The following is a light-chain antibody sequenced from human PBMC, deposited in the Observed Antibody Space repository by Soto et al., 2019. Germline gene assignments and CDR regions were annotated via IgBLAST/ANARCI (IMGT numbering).Light chain of an antibody. CDR3: QHYASSPIT. J-gene: IGKJ5*01. V-gene: IGKV3-20*01. Sequence: VLTQSPDTLSLSPGATAILSCRASQTIDTYSTCYQLKPGQRPSLLIYGASSRALGIPDRFIGSGSGTNFTLTIPRLEPEDFAVYFCQHYASSPITFGQGTLLEIK. CDR1: QTIDTY. CDR2: GAS.